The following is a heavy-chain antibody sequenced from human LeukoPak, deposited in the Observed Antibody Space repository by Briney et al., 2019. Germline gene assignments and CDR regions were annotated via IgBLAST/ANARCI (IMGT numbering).Heavy chain of an antibody. CDR1: GFTFSSYG. CDR3: ARESAPRPAAGPNWLDP. Sequence: GGSLRLSCAASGFTFSSYGMHWVRQAPGKGLEWVAFIRYDGSNKYYADSVKGRFTISRDNSKNTLFLQMNSLRAEDTAVYYCARESAPRPAAGPNWLDPWGQGTLVTVSS. CDR2: IRYDGSNK. D-gene: IGHD6-13*01. V-gene: IGHV3-30*02. J-gene: IGHJ5*02.